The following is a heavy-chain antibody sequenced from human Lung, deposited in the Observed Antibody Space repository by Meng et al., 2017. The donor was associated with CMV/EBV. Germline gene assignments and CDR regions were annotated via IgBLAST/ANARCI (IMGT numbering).Heavy chain of an antibody. D-gene: IGHD4-17*01. CDR3: VRDRNYGVYLGSDY. Sequence: SLRLXXAAAGFSFDDHAMHWVRQAPGKGLEWVSGISWNSGNIGYADSVKGRFTISRDNAKNSLYLQMDNLRTEDTALYYCVRDRNYGVYLGSDYWGQGTLVTVSS. CDR1: GFSFDDHA. CDR2: ISWNSGNI. V-gene: IGHV3-9*01. J-gene: IGHJ4*02.